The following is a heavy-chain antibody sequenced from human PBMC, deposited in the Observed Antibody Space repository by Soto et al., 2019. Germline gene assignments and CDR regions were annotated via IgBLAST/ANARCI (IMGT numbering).Heavy chain of an antibody. CDR1: GGSISSGDYY. CDR2: IYYSGST. Sequence: QVQLQESGPGLVKPSQTLSLTCTVSGGSISSGDYYWSWIRQPPGKGLEWIGYIYYSGSTYYNPSLKSRVTITVDTSKNQFSLKLSSVTAADTAVYYCARGNYYYYYYYGMDVWGQGTTVTVSS. CDR3: ARGNYYYYYYYGMDV. J-gene: IGHJ6*02. V-gene: IGHV4-30-4*01. D-gene: IGHD3-10*01.